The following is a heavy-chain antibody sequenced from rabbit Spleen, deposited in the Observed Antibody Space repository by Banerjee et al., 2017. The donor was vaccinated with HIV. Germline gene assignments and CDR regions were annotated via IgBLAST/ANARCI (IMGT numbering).Heavy chain of an antibody. V-gene: IGHV1S40*01. D-gene: IGHD1-1*01. CDR1: GLDFSSRHY. J-gene: IGHJ4*01. CDR3: VRSPFGGSNGYFNL. Sequence: QSLEESGGDLVKPGGSLTLTCTGSGLDFSSRHYMCWVRQAPGKGLEWIGCTNTGNGNTYYASRAKGRFTISKTSSTTVDLKMTSLTVADMATYFCVRSPFGGSNGYFNLWGPGTLVTVS. CDR2: TNTGNGNT.